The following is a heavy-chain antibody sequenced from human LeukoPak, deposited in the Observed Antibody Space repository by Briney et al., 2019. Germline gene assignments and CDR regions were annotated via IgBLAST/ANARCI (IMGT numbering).Heavy chain of an antibody. Sequence: ASVKVSCKASGYTFTSYAMHWVRQAPGQRLEWMGWINAGNGNIKYSQKFQGRVTITRDTSASTAYMELSSLRSEDTAVYYCARDHGGDSSGGGDYWGQGTLVTVSS. CDR2: INAGNGNI. CDR1: GYTFTSYA. V-gene: IGHV1-3*01. J-gene: IGHJ4*02. D-gene: IGHD3-22*01. CDR3: ARDHGGDSSGGGDY.